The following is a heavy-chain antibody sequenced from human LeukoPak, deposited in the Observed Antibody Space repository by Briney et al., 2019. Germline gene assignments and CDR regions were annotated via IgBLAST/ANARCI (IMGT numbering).Heavy chain of an antibody. D-gene: IGHD1-1*01. CDR2: INPNSGGT. CDR3: ARVKLERRGYFDY. Sequence: ASVKVSCKASGYTFTGYYMHWVRQAPGQGLEWMGWINPNSGGTNYAQKLQGRVTMTTDTSTSTAYMELRSLRSDDTAVYYCARVKLERRGYFDYWGQGTLVTVSS. J-gene: IGHJ4*02. CDR1: GYTFTGYY. V-gene: IGHV1-2*02.